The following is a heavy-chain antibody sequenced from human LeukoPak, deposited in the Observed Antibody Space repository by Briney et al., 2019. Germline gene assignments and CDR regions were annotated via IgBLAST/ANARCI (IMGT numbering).Heavy chain of an antibody. CDR3: ARGGSKTFDF. Sequence: GGSLRLSCAVSGFTFSSYWMSWVRQAPGKGLEWVANIKEDGSEKYYVDSVKGRFTISRDNAKNALYLQMNSLRAEDTAVYYCARGGSKTFDFWGQGTLVTVSS. V-gene: IGHV3-7*01. CDR2: IKEDGSEK. CDR1: GFTFSSYW. J-gene: IGHJ4*02.